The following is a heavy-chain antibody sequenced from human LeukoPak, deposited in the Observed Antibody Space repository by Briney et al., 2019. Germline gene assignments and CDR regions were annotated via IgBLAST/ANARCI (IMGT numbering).Heavy chain of an antibody. V-gene: IGHV3-23*01. CDR3: ARLRWTQMYFFDS. J-gene: IGHJ4*02. Sequence: GASLRLSCAASGFTFSSYVMSWVRQAPGRGLEWVSRITGSGGGTYYADSVKGRLTASRDNPKNNLYLQMNSLRVEDTDVYYCARLRWTQMYFFDSWGQGSLVTVSS. CDR1: GFTFSSYV. CDR2: ITGSGGGT. D-gene: IGHD5-24*01.